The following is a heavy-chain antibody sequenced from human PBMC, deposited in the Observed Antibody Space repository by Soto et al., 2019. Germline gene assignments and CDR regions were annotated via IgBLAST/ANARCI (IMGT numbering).Heavy chain of an antibody. CDR1: GFTVSSNY. V-gene: IGHV3-53*01. CDR3: AILSLIAAADY. J-gene: IGHJ4*02. CDR2: IYSGGST. D-gene: IGHD6-13*01. Sequence: GGSLRLSCAASGFTVSSNYMSWVRQAPGKGLEWVSVIYSGGSTYYADSVKGRFTISRDNSKNTLYLQMNSLRAEDTAVYYCAILSLIAAADYWCQGTLVTVSS.